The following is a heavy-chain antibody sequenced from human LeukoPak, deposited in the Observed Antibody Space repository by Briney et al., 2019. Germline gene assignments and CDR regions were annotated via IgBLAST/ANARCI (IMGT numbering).Heavy chain of an antibody. CDR1: GYSISSGYY. V-gene: IGHV4-38-2*02. J-gene: IGHJ4*02. Sequence: SETLSLTCTVSGYSISSGYYWGWIRQPPGKGLEWIGSMYHSGSTYYNPSLRSRVTMSADTSKNQLSLKLSSVTAADTAVYYCARVLDYYGSGSRDFDYWGQGTLVTVSS. CDR2: MYHSGST. CDR3: ARVLDYYGSGSRDFDY. D-gene: IGHD3-10*01.